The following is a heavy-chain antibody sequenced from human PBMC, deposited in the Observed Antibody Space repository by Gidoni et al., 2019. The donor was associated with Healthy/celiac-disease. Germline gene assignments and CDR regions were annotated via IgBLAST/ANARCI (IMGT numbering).Heavy chain of an antibody. CDR2: ISASGGSP. CDR3: AKEPSTTSTALGYYGMDV. CDR1: GFTCSSYA. Sequence: EVQLLEYGGGLVQPGGSLRLSCAASGFTCSSYAMSWVRQAAGTGLECVSVISASGGSPYYAASVKGRFTISRDNSKNTLYLQMNSLRAEDTAVYYCAKEPSTTSTALGYYGMDVWGQGTTVTVSS. D-gene: IGHD4-17*01. J-gene: IGHJ6*02. V-gene: IGHV3-23*01.